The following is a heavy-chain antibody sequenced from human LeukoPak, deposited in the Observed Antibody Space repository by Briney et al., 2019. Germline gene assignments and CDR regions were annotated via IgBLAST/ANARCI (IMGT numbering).Heavy chain of an antibody. D-gene: IGHD6-19*01. Sequence: NPGGSLRLSCAAPGITFINVWMSRVRQAPGKGLEWVGRIYRSSNGETTDYGAPVKGRFTMSRDDSKNTLYLQMNSLKTEDTAVYYRTTYRSGSCPVWGQATMVTVSS. CDR1: GITFINVW. CDR2: IYRSSNGETT. J-gene: IGHJ6*01. V-gene: IGHV3-15*01. CDR3: TTYRSGSCPV.